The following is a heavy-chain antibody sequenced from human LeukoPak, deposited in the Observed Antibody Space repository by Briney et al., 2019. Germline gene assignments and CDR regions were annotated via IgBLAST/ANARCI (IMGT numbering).Heavy chain of an antibody. V-gene: IGHV3-53*01. CDR3: ARVSARSGSVWLHVDY. J-gene: IGHJ4*02. CDR1: GFTVSSNY. CDR2: IYSGGST. D-gene: IGHD3-10*01. Sequence: GGSLRLSCAASGFTVSSNYVSWVRQASGKGLEWVSVIYSGGSTYYADSVKGRFTISRDNSKNTLYLQMNSLRAEDTAVYYCARVSARSGSVWLHVDYWGQGTLVTVSS.